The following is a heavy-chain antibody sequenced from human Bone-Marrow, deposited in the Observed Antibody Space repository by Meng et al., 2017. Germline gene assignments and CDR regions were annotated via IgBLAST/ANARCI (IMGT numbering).Heavy chain of an antibody. J-gene: IGHJ6*02. CDR1: GVTFSSYW. D-gene: IGHD3-3*01. CDR3: ARNALEGNYDFWSGSYYYYGMDV. V-gene: IGHV3-7*01. CDR2: IKQDGSEK. Sequence: GESLKSSCAASGVTFSSYWLSWVRQAPGKGLEWVANIKQDGSEKYYVDSVKGRFTISRDNAENSLYLQMNSLRAEDTAVYYCARNALEGNYDFWSGSYYYYGMDVWGQGTTVTVSS.